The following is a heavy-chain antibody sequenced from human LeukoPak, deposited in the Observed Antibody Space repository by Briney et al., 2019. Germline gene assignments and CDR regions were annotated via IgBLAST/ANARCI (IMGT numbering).Heavy chain of an antibody. Sequence: PVGSLRLSCAASGFTFSAYAMHWVRQAPGKGVEWVASILYDGSQKYYGDSVKGRFSIYRDNSNYTLYLQMNSLRAEDTAVFYCANFDGSSQAFHIWGQGTLVTVSS. D-gene: IGHD6-13*01. V-gene: IGHV3-30*18. J-gene: IGHJ3*02. CDR1: GFTFSAYA. CDR2: ILYDGSQK. CDR3: ANFDGSSQAFHI.